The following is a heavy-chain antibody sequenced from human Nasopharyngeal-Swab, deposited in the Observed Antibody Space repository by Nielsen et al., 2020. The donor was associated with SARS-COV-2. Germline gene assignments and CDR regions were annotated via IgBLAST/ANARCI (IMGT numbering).Heavy chain of an antibody. V-gene: IGHV3-7*01. CDR3: ASYSVAGINY. Sequence: ESLKISCAASGFTFSRYSMTWVRQAPGKGLEWVANIKQDGSEKYYVDSVKGRFTISRDNAKNSLFLQMRSLRAEDTAVYYCASYSVAGINYWGQGTLVTVSS. CDR1: GFTFSRYS. CDR2: IKQDGSEK. D-gene: IGHD6-19*01. J-gene: IGHJ4*02.